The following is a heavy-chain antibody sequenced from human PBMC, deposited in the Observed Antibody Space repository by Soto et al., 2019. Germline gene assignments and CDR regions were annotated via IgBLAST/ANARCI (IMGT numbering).Heavy chain of an antibody. CDR3: ARETLRRLRSYFDY. CDR1: GYIFTANF. J-gene: IGHJ4*02. Sequence: ASVKVSCKASGYIFTANFINWVRQAPGQGLEWMGRLNPNTGDAEYAQEFQGRVTMTRDTSIGTAYMELSRLRSDDTAVYYCARETLRRLRSYFDYWGQGTLVTVSS. CDR2: LNPNTGDA. V-gene: IGHV1-2*06. D-gene: IGHD6-25*01.